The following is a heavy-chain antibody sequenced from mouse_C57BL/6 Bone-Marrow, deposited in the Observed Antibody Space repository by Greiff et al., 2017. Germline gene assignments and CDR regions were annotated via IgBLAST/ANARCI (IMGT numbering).Heavy chain of an antibody. J-gene: IGHJ1*03. CDR1: GYTFTSYW. D-gene: IGHD2-3*01. CDR2: IHPNSGST. V-gene: IGHV1-64*01. CDR3: ARGDGPWYFDV. Sequence: VQLQQPGAELVKPGASVKLSCKASGYTFTSYWMHWVKQRPGQGLEWIGMIHPNSGSTNYNEKFKSKATLTVEKSSSTAYMQLSSLTSEDSAVYYCARGDGPWYFDVWGTGTTVTVSS.